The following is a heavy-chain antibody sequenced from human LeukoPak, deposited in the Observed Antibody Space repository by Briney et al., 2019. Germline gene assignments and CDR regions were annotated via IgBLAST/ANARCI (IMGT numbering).Heavy chain of an antibody. CDR2: INTNTGNP. J-gene: IGHJ6*03. CDR1: GYTFTSYA. D-gene: IGHD3-22*01. V-gene: IGHV7-4-1*02. CDR3: ARADEGYYYDSSGYDYYYYMDV. Sequence: ASVKVSCKASGYTFTSYAMNWVRQAPGQGLEWMGWINTNTGNPTYAQGFTGRFVFSLDTSVSTAYLQISSLKAEDTAVYYCARADEGYYYDSSGYDYYYYMDVWGKGTTVTVSS.